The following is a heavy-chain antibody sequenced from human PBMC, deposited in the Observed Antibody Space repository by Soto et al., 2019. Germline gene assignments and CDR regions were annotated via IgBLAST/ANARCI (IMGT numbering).Heavy chain of an antibody. Sequence: EVQLVESGGGLVQPGGSLRVSCETSGFSFSDYWMSWVRQSPGKGMEWVANVKQDGSEKNYVDSVMGRFSISRDNARKSVYLQMNSLRGEDTAVYHCAAGRWMVRYWGQGTLVTVSS. CDR2: VKQDGSEK. J-gene: IGHJ4*02. V-gene: IGHV3-7*05. CDR1: GFSFSDYW. D-gene: IGHD5-18*01. CDR3: AAGRWMVRY.